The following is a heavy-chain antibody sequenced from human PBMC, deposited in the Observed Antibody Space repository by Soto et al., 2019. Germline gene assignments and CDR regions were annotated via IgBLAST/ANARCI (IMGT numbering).Heavy chain of an antibody. V-gene: IGHV3-23*01. J-gene: IGHJ5*02. Sequence: EVQLLESGGGLVQPGGSLRLSCVASGFTFKNFAVSWVRQAPGKGMEWVSAIGGRGSSANYADSVKGRFTVSRDDSKSTLYLQMSGLRVDGTALYYCAKDAVAYNGEWDWFDLWGQGTLVTVSS. CDR2: IGGRGSSA. CDR1: GFTFKNFA. CDR3: AKDAVAYNGEWDWFDL. D-gene: IGHD3-10*01.